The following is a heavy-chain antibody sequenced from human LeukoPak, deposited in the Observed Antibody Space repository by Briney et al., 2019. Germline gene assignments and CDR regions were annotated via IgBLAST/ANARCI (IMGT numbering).Heavy chain of an antibody. D-gene: IGHD6-13*01. V-gene: IGHV3-23*01. Sequence: GGSLRLSCAAARLIFSNNAMTWVRQAPGKGLEWVSSITASGDRTFNADSVKGRFTISRDNSKNTLYLLMNSLRAEDTALYYCARSTAASASDYWGQGTLVTVSS. CDR1: RLIFSNNA. CDR3: ARSTAASASDY. CDR2: ITASGDRT. J-gene: IGHJ4*02.